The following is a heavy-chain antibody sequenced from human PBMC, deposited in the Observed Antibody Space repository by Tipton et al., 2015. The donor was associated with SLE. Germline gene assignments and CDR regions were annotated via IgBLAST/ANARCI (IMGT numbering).Heavy chain of an antibody. V-gene: IGHV4-59*11. J-gene: IGHJ2*01. CDR3: ARRPGGLRWYFDL. CDR2: ASYSGDS. D-gene: IGHD3-10*01. CDR1: SGSITSHY. Sequence: TLSLTCTVSSGSITSHYWTWIRQPPGQGLEWIGSASYSGDSNYNPSLRTRVTMSVDTYNNLFSLRLSSVTAADTAVYYCARRPGGLRWYFDLWGRGTLVTVSS.